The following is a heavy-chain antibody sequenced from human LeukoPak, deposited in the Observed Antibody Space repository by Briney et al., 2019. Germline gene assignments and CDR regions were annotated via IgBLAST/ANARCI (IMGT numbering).Heavy chain of an antibody. Sequence: GGSLRLSCAASGFTFSSYAMSWVRQAPGKGLGWVSAISGSGGSTYYADSVKGRFTISRDNSKNTLYLQMNSLRAEDTAVYYCAKSHSSGWYGWFDPWGQGTLVTVSS. CDR2: ISGSGGST. D-gene: IGHD6-19*01. CDR3: AKSHSSGWYGWFDP. J-gene: IGHJ5*02. V-gene: IGHV3-23*01. CDR1: GFTFSSYA.